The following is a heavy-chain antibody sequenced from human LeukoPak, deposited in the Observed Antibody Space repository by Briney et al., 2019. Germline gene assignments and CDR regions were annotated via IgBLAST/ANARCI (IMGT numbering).Heavy chain of an antibody. CDR3: ARGEDYFDY. Sequence: SETLSLTCAVSGGSITYYYWNWIRQPPGKGLEWIGYIHNSGSTSYNSSLKSRVTISADMSKNQVSLKLTSVTAADTAVYYCARGEDYFDYWGQGTLVTVSS. V-gene: IGHV4-59*01. D-gene: IGHD1-26*01. CDR2: IHNSGST. CDR1: GGSITYYY. J-gene: IGHJ4*02.